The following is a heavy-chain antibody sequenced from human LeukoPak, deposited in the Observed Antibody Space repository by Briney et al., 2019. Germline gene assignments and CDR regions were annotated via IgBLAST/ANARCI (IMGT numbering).Heavy chain of an antibody. CDR1: GFTFSSYA. D-gene: IGHD6-25*01. V-gene: IGHV3-23*01. CDR3: AKGAGRQRVDYYYYGMDV. Sequence: PGGSLRLSCAASGFTFSSYAMSWIRQAPGKGLEWVSAISGSGGSTYYADSVKGRFTISRDNSKNTLYLQMNSLRAEDTAVYYCAKGAGRQRVDYYYYGMDVWGQGTTVTVSS. CDR2: ISGSGGST. J-gene: IGHJ6*02.